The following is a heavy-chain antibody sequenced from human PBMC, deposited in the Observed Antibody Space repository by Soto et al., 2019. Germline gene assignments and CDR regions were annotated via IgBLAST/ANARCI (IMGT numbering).Heavy chain of an antibody. CDR2: ISYDGSNT. V-gene: IGHV3-30*18. CDR1: GFTFSSYG. D-gene: IGHD3-10*01. Sequence: QVQLVESGGGVVQPGKSLRLSCAGSGFTFSSYGMDWVRQAPGKGLEWVAVISYDGSNTYYADSVKGRFTISRDTSKNTVYLQMSSLRADDTSVYYCAKDRMGAGVRGYFDYWGQGTLVTVAS. CDR3: AKDRMGAGVRGYFDY. J-gene: IGHJ4*02.